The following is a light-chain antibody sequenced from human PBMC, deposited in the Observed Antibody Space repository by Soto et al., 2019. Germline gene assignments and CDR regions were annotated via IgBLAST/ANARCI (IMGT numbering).Light chain of an antibody. J-gene: IGKJ1*01. CDR3: QQYYSTPWT. CDR2: WAS. CDR1: QSVLYSSNNKNY. V-gene: IGKV4-1*01. Sequence: DIVMTQSLDSLAVSLGERATINCKSSQSVLYSSNNKNYLAWYQQKPGQPPKLLIHWASTRESGVPDRFSGSGSGTDFTLTISSLQAKDVAVYYCQQYYSTPWTFGQGTKVEIK.